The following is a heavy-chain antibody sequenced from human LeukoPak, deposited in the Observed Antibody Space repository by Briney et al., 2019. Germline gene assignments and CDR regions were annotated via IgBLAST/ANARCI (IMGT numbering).Heavy chain of an antibody. J-gene: IGHJ4*02. CDR3: ASRRGSNRPFDY. CDR2: ISSSGSTI. V-gene: IGHV3-11*04. CDR1: GFTVSSNY. Sequence: PGGSLRLSCAASGFTVSSNYVSWVRQAPGKGLEWVSYISSSGSTIYYADSVKGRFTISRDNAKNSLYLQMNSLTAEDSAVYYCASRRGSNRPFDYWGQGTLVTVSS. D-gene: IGHD1-26*01.